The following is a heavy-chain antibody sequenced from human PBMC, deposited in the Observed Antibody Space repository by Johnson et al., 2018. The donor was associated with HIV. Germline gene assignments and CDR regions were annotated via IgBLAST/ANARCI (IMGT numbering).Heavy chain of an antibody. J-gene: IGHJ3*02. Sequence: VQLVESGGGLVQPGGSLRLSCAASGFTFTHYDMHWVRQGTGKRLEWVSSIPLGGATHYSDSVKGRFTISRDNAENSLYRQMGSLRAEDMAVYYCARRVQYYPYGDAFDIWGQGTMVTVSS. V-gene: IGHV3-13*01. CDR2: IPLGGAT. D-gene: IGHD3-10*01. CDR1: GFTFTHYD. CDR3: ARRVQYYPYGDAFDI.